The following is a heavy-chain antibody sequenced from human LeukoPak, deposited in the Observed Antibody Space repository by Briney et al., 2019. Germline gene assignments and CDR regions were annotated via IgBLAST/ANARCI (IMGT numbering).Heavy chain of an antibody. J-gene: IGHJ6*02. CDR1: GGSISSYY. V-gene: IGHV4-59*12. CDR2: IYYSGST. Sequence: KPSETLSLTCTVSGGSISSYYWSWIRQPPGKGLEWIGYIYYSGSTNYNPSLKSRVTISVDTSKNQFSLKLSSVTAADTAVYYCAREGTAATYYYHYGMDVWGQGTTVTVSS. CDR3: AREGTAATYYYHYGMDV. D-gene: IGHD6-13*01.